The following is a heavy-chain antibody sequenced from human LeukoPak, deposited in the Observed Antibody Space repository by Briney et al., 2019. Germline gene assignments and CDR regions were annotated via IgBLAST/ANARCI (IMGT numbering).Heavy chain of an antibody. CDR2: INPDSGGT. CDR3: ARDIAPPGSWLLDY. J-gene: IGHJ4*02. D-gene: IGHD6-13*01. Sequence: PTASESVSCMASGYSVTDSYIHWFRHPPGQGLGWVGWINPDSGGTHYAQRFQGRVTMTTDTSRRADYMEMSSLRPDDTAVFYCARDIAPPGSWLLDYWGQGTLVTVPS. CDR1: GYSVTDSY. V-gene: IGHV1-2*02.